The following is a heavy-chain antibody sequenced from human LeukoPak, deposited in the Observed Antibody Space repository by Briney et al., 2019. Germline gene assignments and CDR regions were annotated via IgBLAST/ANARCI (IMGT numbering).Heavy chain of an antibody. Sequence: GGSLRLSCAVSGFTFSSYWMHWVRQAPGKGLVWVSRLNSDGSSTNYADSVKGRFTISRDNAKNTLYLQMNSLRAEDTAVYYCARGPSGYHNTGGQGTLVTVSS. V-gene: IGHV3-74*01. D-gene: IGHD5-12*01. CDR3: ARGPSGYHNT. CDR1: GFTFSSYW. CDR2: LNSDGSST. J-gene: IGHJ4*02.